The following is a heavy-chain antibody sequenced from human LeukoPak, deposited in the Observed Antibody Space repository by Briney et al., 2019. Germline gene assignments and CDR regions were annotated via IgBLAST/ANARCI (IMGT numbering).Heavy chain of an antibody. D-gene: IGHD2-2*02. J-gene: IGHJ4*02. V-gene: IGHV3-53*01. Sequence: GGSLRLSCAASGFTVSSNYMSWVRQAPGKGLEWVSVIYSGGNTYYADSVKGRFTISRDNSKNTLYLQMNSLRAEDTAVYYCARGKGSSSSCYTFDYWGQGTLVTVSS. CDR2: IYSGGNT. CDR1: GFTVSSNY. CDR3: ARGKGSSSSCYTFDY.